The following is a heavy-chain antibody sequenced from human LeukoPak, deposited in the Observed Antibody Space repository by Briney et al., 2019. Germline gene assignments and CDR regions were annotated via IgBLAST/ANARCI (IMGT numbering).Heavy chain of an antibody. CDR2: IYYSRST. V-gene: IGHV4-39*01. Sequence: PSETLSLTCTVSGGSISGSSYYWGWIHQPPGKGLEWIGSIYYSRSTYYNPSLKSRVTISVDTSKNQFSLKLSSVTAADTAVYYCARLTFWSGYYYFDYWGQGTLVTVSS. CDR3: ARLTFWSGYYYFDY. J-gene: IGHJ4*02. CDR1: GGSISGSSYY. D-gene: IGHD3-3*01.